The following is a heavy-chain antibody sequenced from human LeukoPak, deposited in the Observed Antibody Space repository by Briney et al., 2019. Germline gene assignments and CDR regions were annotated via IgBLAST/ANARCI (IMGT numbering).Heavy chain of an antibody. V-gene: IGHV3-7*03. D-gene: IGHD4-17*01. CDR1: GFTFSSYW. J-gene: IGHJ5*02. Sequence: GGSLRLSCAASGFTFSSYWMSWVRQAPGKGLEWVANIKQDGSEKYYVDSVKGRFTISRDNAKNSLYLQMNSLRAEDTAVYYCARVIMVTLKDRMNIKKDYSWFDPWGQGTLVTVSS. CDR3: ARVIMVTLKDRMNIKKDYSWFDP. CDR2: IKQDGSEK.